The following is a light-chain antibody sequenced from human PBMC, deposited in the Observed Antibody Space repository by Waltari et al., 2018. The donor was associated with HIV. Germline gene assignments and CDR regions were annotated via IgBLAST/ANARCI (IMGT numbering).Light chain of an antibody. J-gene: IGLJ2*01. CDR1: TSNIGADYD. V-gene: IGLV1-40*01. Sequence: QSVLTQPPSVSGAPGQRVTISCTGSTSNIGADYDVHWYQQIPATAPKLLISGNKNRPSGVPDRFSASKSGTSASLTITGLQAEDEADYFCQSYDITLSASVVFGGGTKLTVL. CDR2: GNK. CDR3: QSYDITLSASVV.